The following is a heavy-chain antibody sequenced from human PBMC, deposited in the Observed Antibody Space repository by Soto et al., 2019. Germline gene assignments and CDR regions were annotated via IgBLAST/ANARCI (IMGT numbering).Heavy chain of an antibody. CDR2: IYYSGRT. V-gene: IGHV4-30-4*01. Sequence: PSETLSLTCTVSGGSISSGHYYWSWIRQPPGKGLEWIVYIYYSGRTYYNPSLKSRVTISVDASKNQFSLKLSSVTAADTAVYYCGRRTPKLQSAFDIWGQGTMVT. D-gene: IGHD1-1*01. CDR1: GGSISSGHYY. CDR3: GRRTPKLQSAFDI. J-gene: IGHJ3*02.